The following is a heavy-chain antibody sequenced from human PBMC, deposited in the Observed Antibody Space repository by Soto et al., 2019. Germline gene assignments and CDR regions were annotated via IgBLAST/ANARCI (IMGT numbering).Heavy chain of an antibody. V-gene: IGHV3-7*03. J-gene: IGHJ4*02. CDR2: IKQDGSEK. Sequence: GESLKISCAASGFTFSSYWMSWVRQAPGKGLEWVANIKQDGSEKYYVDSVKGRFTISRDNAKNSLYLQMNSLRAEDTAVYYCARLTGDTRSYFDYWGQGTLVTVSS. CDR1: GFTFSSYW. CDR3: ARLTGDTRSYFDY. D-gene: IGHD7-27*01.